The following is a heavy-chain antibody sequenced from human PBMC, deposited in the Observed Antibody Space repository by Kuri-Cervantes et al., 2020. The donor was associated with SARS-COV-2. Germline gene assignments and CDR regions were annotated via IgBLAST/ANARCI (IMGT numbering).Heavy chain of an antibody. CDR3: ATSYYYDSSGYYGWFDP. D-gene: IGHD3-22*01. V-gene: IGHV4-39*01. Sequence: SETLSLTCTVSGVSVGSSRYYWGWIRQPPGKGLEWLGTIYYSGSTYYNPALKSRVTIPVDTSWNQFSLKLSFVTASDTAVYYCATSYYYDSSGYYGWFDPWGQGVLVTVSS. CDR1: GVSVGSSRYY. J-gene: IGHJ5*02. CDR2: IYYSGST.